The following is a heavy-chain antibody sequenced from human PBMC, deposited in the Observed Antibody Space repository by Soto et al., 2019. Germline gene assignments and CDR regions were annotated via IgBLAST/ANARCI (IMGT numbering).Heavy chain of an antibody. CDR3: ARQERNRPFEY. V-gene: IGHV3-74*01. J-gene: IGHJ4*02. Sequence: GGSLRLSCADSEFQFSHTYVHWVRQAPGQGLVWLSRINGGDGTSLAHADFVKGRFTISRDNVKNTVYLQMNGLRVEDTAMYYCARQERNRPFEYWGQGTLVTVSS. CDR1: EFQFSHTY. CDR2: INGGDGTSL.